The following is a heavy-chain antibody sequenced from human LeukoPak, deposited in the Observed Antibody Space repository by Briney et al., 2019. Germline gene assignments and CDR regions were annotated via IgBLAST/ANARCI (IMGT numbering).Heavy chain of an antibody. CDR1: GGSISSYY. D-gene: IGHD5-18*01. CDR3: ARQYSYGYHNFDY. J-gene: IGHJ4*02. CDR2: IYYSGST. V-gene: IGHV4-59*01. Sequence: SETLSLTCTVSGGSISSYYWSWIRQPPGKGLEWIGYIYYSGSTNYNPSLKSRVTISVDTSKNQFSLKLSSVTAVDTAVYYCARQYSYGYHNFDYWGQGTLVTVSS.